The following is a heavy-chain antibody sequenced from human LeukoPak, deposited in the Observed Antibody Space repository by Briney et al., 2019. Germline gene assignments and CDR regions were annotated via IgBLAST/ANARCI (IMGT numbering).Heavy chain of an antibody. V-gene: IGHV3-23*01. CDR3: AKRGSGWYLDY. Sequence: GGSLRLSCAASGFTFSSYAMSWVRQAPGKGPEWVSVVSGGGSSTYYADSVKGRFIISRDNSENTLYLQMNSLRAEDTAIYYCAKRGSGWYLDYWGQGTLVTVSS. CDR1: GFTFSSYA. CDR2: VSGGGSST. J-gene: IGHJ4*02. D-gene: IGHD6-19*01.